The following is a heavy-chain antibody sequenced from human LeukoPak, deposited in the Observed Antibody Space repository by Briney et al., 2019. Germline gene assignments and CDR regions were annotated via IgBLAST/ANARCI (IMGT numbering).Heavy chain of an antibody. CDR1: GGSISSYY. CDR2: IYYSGST. CDR3: ARDSEYYYGFDY. V-gene: IGHV4-59*01. D-gene: IGHD3-10*01. Sequence: SETLSLTCTVSGGSISSYYWSWIRQAPGKGLEWIGYIYYSGSTNYNPSLKSRVTISVGTSKNQFSLKLNSVTAADTAVYYCARDSEYYYGFDYWGKGTLVTGSS. J-gene: IGHJ4*02.